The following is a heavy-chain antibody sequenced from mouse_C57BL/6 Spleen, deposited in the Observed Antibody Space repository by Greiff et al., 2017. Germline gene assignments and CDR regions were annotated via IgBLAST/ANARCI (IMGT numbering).Heavy chain of an antibody. Sequence: VQLQQPGAELVKPGASVKLSCKASGYTFTSYWMHWVKQRPGQGLEWIGMIHPNSGSTNYNEKFKSKATLTVDKSSSTAYMQLSSLTSEDSAVYYCARFSFLEWYKAFDYWGQGTTLTVSS. J-gene: IGHJ2*01. CDR2: IHPNSGST. CDR3: ARFSFLEWYKAFDY. V-gene: IGHV1-64*01. D-gene: IGHD2-1*01. CDR1: GYTFTSYW.